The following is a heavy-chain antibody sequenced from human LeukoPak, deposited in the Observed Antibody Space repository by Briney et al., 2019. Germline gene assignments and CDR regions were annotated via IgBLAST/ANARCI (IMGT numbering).Heavy chain of an antibody. CDR3: AKGVVVYYGVNPNFGS. V-gene: IGHV3-23*01. Sequence: GGSLRLSCVASGFTFGTYAMNWVRQAPGKGLEGVSGISGGAGGTYYADSVKGRFTISRHNSKHTLYMQMNSLKADDTAMYYCAKGVVVYYGVNPNFGSWGQGTLVAVSS. CDR1: GFTFGTYA. J-gene: IGHJ4*02. CDR2: ISGGAGGT. D-gene: IGHD4-23*01.